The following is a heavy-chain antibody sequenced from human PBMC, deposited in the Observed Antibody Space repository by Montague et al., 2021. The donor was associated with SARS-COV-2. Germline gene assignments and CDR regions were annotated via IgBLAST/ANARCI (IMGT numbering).Heavy chain of an antibody. CDR2: ISYDGSNK. J-gene: IGHJ4*02. Sequence: SLRLSCAASGFTFSSYDMHWVRQAPGKGLEWVAVISYDGSNKYYADSVKGRFTIPRDNSKNTLHLRMNSLRAEDTAVYYCAKDVGLRNFFDYWGQGTLVTVSS. CDR1: GFTFSSYD. CDR3: AKDVGLRNFFDY. D-gene: IGHD1-26*01. V-gene: IGHV3-30*18.